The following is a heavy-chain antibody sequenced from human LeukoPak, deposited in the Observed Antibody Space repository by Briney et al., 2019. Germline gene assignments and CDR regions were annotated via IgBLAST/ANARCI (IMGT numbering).Heavy chain of an antibody. CDR2: ISVSGGNT. Sequence: GGSLRLSCAASGFTFSSYAMSWVRQAPGKGLEWVSTISVSGGNTYYADSVKGRFTISRDNSKSTMYMQMNSLRAEDTAVYYCARTVVTVPDFDYWGQGTLVTVSS. CDR3: ARTVVTVPDFDY. V-gene: IGHV3-23*01. J-gene: IGHJ4*02. D-gene: IGHD2-21*02. CDR1: GFTFSSYA.